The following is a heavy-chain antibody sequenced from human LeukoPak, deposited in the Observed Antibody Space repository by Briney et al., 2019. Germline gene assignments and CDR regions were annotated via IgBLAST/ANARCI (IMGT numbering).Heavy chain of an antibody. J-gene: IGHJ4*02. CDR2: IRYDGSNK. Sequence: GGSLRLSCAATGFTFSTYGMHWVRQAPGKGLEWVAFIRYDGSNKDFADSVKGRFTISRDNSKNTLYLQTNSLRAEDTAVYYCATLWFGELATFDYWGQGTLVTVSS. D-gene: IGHD3-10*01. CDR1: GFTFSTYG. V-gene: IGHV3-30*02. CDR3: ATLWFGELATFDY.